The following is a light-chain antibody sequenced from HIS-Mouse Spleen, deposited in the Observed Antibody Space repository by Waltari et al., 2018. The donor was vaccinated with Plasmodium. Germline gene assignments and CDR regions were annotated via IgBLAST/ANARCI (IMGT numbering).Light chain of an antibody. V-gene: IGLV3-27*01. Sequence: SYELTQPSSVSVSPGQTARITCSGDVLAKKSARWFQQKPGQAPVLVIYKDSERPAGIPERFSGSSSGTTVTLTISGAQVEDEADYYCYSAVDNNRVFGGGTKLTVL. CDR2: KDS. CDR1: VLAKKS. J-gene: IGLJ3*02. CDR3: YSAVDNNRV.